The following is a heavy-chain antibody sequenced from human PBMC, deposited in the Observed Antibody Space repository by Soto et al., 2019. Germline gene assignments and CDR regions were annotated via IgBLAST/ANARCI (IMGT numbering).Heavy chain of an antibody. V-gene: IGHV3-23*01. Sequence: EVQLLESGGGLVQPGGSLRLSCAASGFTFSSYAMSWVRQAPGKGLEWVSAISGSGGSTYYADSVKGRFTISRDNSKNTLYLQMNSLRAEDTAVYYCARDKGVTTVPTSSYYYGMDVWGQGTTVTVSS. CDR1: GFTFSSYA. D-gene: IGHD4-4*01. J-gene: IGHJ6*02. CDR2: ISGSGGST. CDR3: ARDKGVTTVPTSSYYYGMDV.